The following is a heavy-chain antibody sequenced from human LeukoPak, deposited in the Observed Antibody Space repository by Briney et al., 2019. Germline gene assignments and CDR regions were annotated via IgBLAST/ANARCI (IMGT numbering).Heavy chain of an antibody. Sequence: PSETLSLTCTVSGGSISSYYWSWIRQPPGKGLEWIGYIYYSGSTNYNPSLKSRVTISVDTSKNQFSLKLSSVTAADTAVYYCASTAGLRYYYYYYMDVWGKGTTVTVS. CDR1: GGSISSYY. D-gene: IGHD1-14*01. J-gene: IGHJ6*03. V-gene: IGHV4-59*08. CDR2: IYYSGST. CDR3: ASTAGLRYYYYYYMDV.